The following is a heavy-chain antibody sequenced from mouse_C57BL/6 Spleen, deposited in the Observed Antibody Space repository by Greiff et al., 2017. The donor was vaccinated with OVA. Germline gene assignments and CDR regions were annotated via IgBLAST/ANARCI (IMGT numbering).Heavy chain of an antibody. CDR3: ARDRLGQDYFDY. CDR2: ISDGGSYT. V-gene: IGHV5-4*01. D-gene: IGHD4-1*01. J-gene: IGHJ2*01. Sequence: EVKVVESGGGLVKPGGSLKLSCAASGFTFSSYAMSWVRQTPEKRLEWVATISDGGSYTYYPDNVKGRFTISRDNAKNNLYLQMSHLKSEDTAMYYCARDRLGQDYFDYWGQGTTLTVSS. CDR1: GFTFSSYA.